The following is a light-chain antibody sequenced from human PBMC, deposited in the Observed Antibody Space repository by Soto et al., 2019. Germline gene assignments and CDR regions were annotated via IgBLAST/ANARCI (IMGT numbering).Light chain of an antibody. J-gene: IGKJ3*01. Sequence: DIQMTQSPSSLSASVGDRVTITCRASQTIATYLNWYQQKPGKAPKILIYIASNLYGGVPSRFSGSGSGTDFTFAITSLQPEDFATYYCQQSYSTPRTFGPGTKVDLK. CDR1: QTIATY. CDR3: QQSYSTPRT. V-gene: IGKV1-39*01. CDR2: IAS.